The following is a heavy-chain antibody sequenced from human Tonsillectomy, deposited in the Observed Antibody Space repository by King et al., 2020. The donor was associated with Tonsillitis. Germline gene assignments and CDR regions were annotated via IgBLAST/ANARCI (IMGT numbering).Heavy chain of an antibody. D-gene: IGHD3-10*01. CDR2: IYYSGST. J-gene: IGHJ6*02. V-gene: IGHV4-30-4*01. Sequence: VQLQESGPGLVKPSQTLSLTCTVSGGSISSGDYYWSWIRQPPGKGLEWIGYIYYSGSTYYNPSLKSRVTISVDTSKNQFSLKLSSVTAADTAVYYCARDTPSTYYYGSGSYLGGMDVWGQGTTVTVSS. CDR1: GGSISSGDYY. CDR3: ARDTPSTYYYGSGSYLGGMDV.